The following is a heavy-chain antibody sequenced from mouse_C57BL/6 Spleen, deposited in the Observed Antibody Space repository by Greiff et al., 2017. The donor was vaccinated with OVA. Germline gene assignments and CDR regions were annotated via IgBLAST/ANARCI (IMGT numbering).Heavy chain of an antibody. CDR3: ARGTDGYYGAWFAY. CDR1: GYTFTDYY. Sequence: VQLQQSGPELVKPGASVKISCKASGYTFTDYYMNWVKQSHGKSLEWIGDINPNNGGTSYNQKFKGKATLTVDKSSSTAYMELRSLTSEDSAVYYCARGTDGYYGAWFAYWGQGTLVTVSA. V-gene: IGHV1-26*01. J-gene: IGHJ3*01. CDR2: INPNNGGT. D-gene: IGHD2-3*01.